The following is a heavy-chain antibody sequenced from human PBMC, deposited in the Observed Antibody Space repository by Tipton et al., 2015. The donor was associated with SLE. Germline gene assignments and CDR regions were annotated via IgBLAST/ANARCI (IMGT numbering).Heavy chain of an antibody. CDR2: ISGSGGTT. D-gene: IGHD2-2*01. J-gene: IGHJ5*02. CDR1: GFTFSSSA. V-gene: IGHV3-23*01. CDR3: AKHGGGGHCSSTSCRSGEWFDA. Sequence: SLRLSCAASGFTFSSSALYWVRQAPGKGLEWVCFISGSGGTTYYADSVKGRFTISRENPKNMVYLHLNGLRLEDTAIYYCAKHGGGGHCSSTSCRSGEWFDAWGQGTLVTVSS.